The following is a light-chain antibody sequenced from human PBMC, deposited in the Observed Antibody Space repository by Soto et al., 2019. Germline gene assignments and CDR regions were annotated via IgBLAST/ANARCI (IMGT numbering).Light chain of an antibody. CDR3: QQYYTTLALT. J-gene: IGKJ4*01. CDR2: WAS. Sequence: DIVMTQSPDSLAVSLGERATINCKSSQSVLYRSNNKNYLAWYQQKPGQPPKLLIYWASTRESGVPERFSGSGSATDFTLTISSLQAEDVAVYYCQQYYTTLALTFGGGTKVEIK. V-gene: IGKV4-1*01. CDR1: QSVLYRSNNKNY.